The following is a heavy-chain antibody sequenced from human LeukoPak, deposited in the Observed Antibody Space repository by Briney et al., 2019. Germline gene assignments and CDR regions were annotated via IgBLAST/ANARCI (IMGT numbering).Heavy chain of an antibody. J-gene: IGHJ4*02. D-gene: IGHD3-10*01. CDR3: ARTLFEGYYGSGSSI. CDR2: INPNSGGT. V-gene: IGHV1-2*02. CDR1: GYTFTGYY. Sequence: GASVKVSCKASGYTFTGYYMHRVRQAPGQGLEWMGWINPNSGGTNYAQKFQGRVTMTRDTSISTAYMELSRLRSDDTAVYYCARTLFEGYYGSGSSIWGQGTLVTVSS.